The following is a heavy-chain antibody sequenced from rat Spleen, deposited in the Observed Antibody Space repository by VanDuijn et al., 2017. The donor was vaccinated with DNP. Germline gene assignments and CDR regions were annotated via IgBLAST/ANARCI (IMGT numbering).Heavy chain of an antibody. D-gene: IGHD1-11*01. CDR3: ARLDYGSDY. CDR2: IFYDGSNT. V-gene: IGHV5-7*01. CDR1: GFTFNNYD. Sequence: ASGFTFNNYDMAWVRQAPKKGLEWVATIFYDGSNTYYRDSVKGRFTISRDNAKSTLYLQMNSLRSEDTATYYCARLDYGSDYWGQGVMVTVSS. J-gene: IGHJ2*01.